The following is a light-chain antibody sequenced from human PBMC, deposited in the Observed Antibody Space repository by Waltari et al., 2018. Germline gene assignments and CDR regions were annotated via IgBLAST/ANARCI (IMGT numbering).Light chain of an antibody. J-gene: IGKJ2*01. Sequence: CRTSQSVYSSDLAGYQEKPGQAPRLLIDGATNRATGIPDRFRGSGSGTDYALTISRLEPEDFALYYCQQYGTSPYTFGQGTKLEI. CDR2: GAT. CDR1: QSVYSSD. V-gene: IGKV3-20*01. CDR3: QQYGTSPYT.